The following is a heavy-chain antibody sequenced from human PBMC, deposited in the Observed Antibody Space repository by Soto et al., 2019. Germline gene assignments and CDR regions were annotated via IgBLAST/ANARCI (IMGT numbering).Heavy chain of an antibody. Sequence: LRLSCAASGFTFSSYGMHWVRQAPGKGLEWVAVISYDGSNKYYADSVKGRFTISRDNSKNTLYLQMNSLRAEDTAVYYCAKDRRGLSQGYCSGGSCYGYYYGMDVWGQGTTVTVSS. CDR1: GFTFSSYG. CDR2: ISYDGSNK. J-gene: IGHJ6*02. V-gene: IGHV3-30*18. CDR3: AKDRRGLSQGYCSGGSCYGYYYGMDV. D-gene: IGHD2-15*01.